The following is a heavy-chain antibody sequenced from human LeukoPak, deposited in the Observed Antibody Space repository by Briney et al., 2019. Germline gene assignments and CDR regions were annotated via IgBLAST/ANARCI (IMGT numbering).Heavy chain of an antibody. CDR1: GGSISSYY. D-gene: IGHD6-13*01. Sequence: SETLSLTCTVSGGSISSYYWSWIRQPAGKGLEWTGRIYTSGITNYNPSLQSRVTMSVDTSKNQFSLKLSSVTAADTAVYYCARAYSSSAAFDYWGQGTLVTVSS. V-gene: IGHV4-4*07. CDR2: IYTSGIT. CDR3: ARAYSSSAAFDY. J-gene: IGHJ4*02.